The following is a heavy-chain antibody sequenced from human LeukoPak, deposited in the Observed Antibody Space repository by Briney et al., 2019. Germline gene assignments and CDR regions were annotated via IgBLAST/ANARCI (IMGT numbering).Heavy chain of an antibody. CDR2: ISGSGDST. Sequence: GGSLRLSCAASGFSFNNYAIGWVRQAPGKGLEWVSVISGSGDSTYYADSVKGRFTISRDNSKNTLFLQMNSLRAEDSAVYYCTRELKVTGPTTGFDYWGQGTLVTVSS. J-gene: IGHJ4*02. V-gene: IGHV3-23*01. CDR3: TRELKVTGPTTGFDY. CDR1: GFSFNNYA. D-gene: IGHD1-26*01.